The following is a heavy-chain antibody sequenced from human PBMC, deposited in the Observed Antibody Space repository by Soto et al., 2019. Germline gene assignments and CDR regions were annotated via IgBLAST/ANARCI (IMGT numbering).Heavy chain of an antibody. V-gene: IGHV3-33*01. D-gene: IGHD1-1*01. J-gene: IGHJ6*02. CDR1: GFTFTNYD. CDR3: ARSASGPQTLHNSPMDV. Sequence: PGGSLRLSCAASGFTFTNYDIHWVRQAPGKGLEGVTFIYNDGSQKYYADSVKGRFTVSRDNFNKRVYLEMSSLTAADTAMYFCARSASGPQTLHNSPMDVWGRGTTVTVSS. CDR2: IYNDGSQK.